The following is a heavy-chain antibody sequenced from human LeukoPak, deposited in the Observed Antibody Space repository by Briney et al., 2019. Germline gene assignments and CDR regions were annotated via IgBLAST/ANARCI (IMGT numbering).Heavy chain of an antibody. J-gene: IGHJ4*02. V-gene: IGHV1-18*01. CDR2: ISAYNGNT. CDR1: GYTFTSYG. Sequence: ASVKVSCKASGYTFTSYGISWLRQAPGQGPEWTGWISAYNGNTNYAQKLQGRVSMTTDTSTNTAYMELRSLKSDDTAVYYCARDRLGYSSEFDYWGQGTLVTVSS. CDR3: ARDRLGYSSEFDY. D-gene: IGHD6-25*01.